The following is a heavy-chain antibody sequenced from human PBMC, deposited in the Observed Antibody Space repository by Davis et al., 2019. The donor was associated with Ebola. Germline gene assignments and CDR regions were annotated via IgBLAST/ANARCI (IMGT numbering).Heavy chain of an antibody. CDR1: GGTFTSYA. Sequence: SVKVSCKASGGTFTSYAISWVRQAPGQGLEWMGGIIPLFGTANYAQKFQDRVTITADESMSTSYMELNSLRSDDTAVYYCARGGGGDSSGFQSWFDPWGQGTLVTVSS. D-gene: IGHD3-22*01. CDR2: IIPLFGTA. CDR3: ARGGGGDSSGFQSWFDP. J-gene: IGHJ5*02. V-gene: IGHV1-69*13.